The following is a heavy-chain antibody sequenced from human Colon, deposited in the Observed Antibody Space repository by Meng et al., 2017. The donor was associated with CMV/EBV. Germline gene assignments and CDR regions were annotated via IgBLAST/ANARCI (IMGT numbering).Heavy chain of an antibody. CDR1: GYTFTNFG. J-gene: IGHJ4*02. CDR2: ISPYNGDT. Sequence: QVQLLQSGAEGKKPGASVKVSCKTSGYTFTNFGISWVRQAPGQGLEWMAYISPYNGDTNYAQRFQGRVALTTDRSTSTVHMELGSLTSDDTAMYYCARELARGGYWGQGTLVTVSS. V-gene: IGHV1-18*01. CDR3: ARELARGGY.